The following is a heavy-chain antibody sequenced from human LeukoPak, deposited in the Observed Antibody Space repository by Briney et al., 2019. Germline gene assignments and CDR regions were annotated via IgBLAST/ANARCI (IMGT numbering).Heavy chain of an antibody. Sequence: PGGSLRLSCAASGFTFSSYWMHWVRQAPGKGLVWVSRINSDGSSTSYADSVKGRFTISRDSAKNTLYLQMNSLRAEDTAVYYCAREDYGGNSGYWGQGTLVTVSS. CDR3: AREDYGGNSGY. CDR1: GFTFSSYW. D-gene: IGHD4-23*01. J-gene: IGHJ4*02. V-gene: IGHV3-74*01. CDR2: INSDGSST.